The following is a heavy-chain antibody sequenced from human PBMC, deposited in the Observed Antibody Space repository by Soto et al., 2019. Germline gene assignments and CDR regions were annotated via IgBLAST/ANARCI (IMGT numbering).Heavy chain of an antibody. CDR3: ARDSYDILTGYLYGMDV. Sequence: QVQLQESGPGLVKPSQTLSLTCTVSGGSISSGGYYWSWIRQHPGKGLEWIGYIYYSGSTYYNPSLKSRVTISVDTSKNQFSLKLSSVTAADTAVYYCARDSYDILTGYLYGMDVWGQGTTVTVSS. CDR2: IYYSGST. V-gene: IGHV4-31*03. CDR1: GGSISSGGYY. J-gene: IGHJ6*02. D-gene: IGHD3-9*01.